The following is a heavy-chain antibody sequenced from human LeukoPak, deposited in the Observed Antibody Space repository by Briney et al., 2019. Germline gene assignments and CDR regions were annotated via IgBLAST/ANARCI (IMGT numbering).Heavy chain of an antibody. CDR2: ISWNSGSI. Sequence: PGRSLRLSCAASGFTFDDYAMHWVRQAPGKGLEWVSGISWNSGSIGYADSVKGRFTISRDNAKNSLYLQMNSLRAEDTALYYCAKDMARLPHGTVDYWGQGTLVTVSS. CDR1: GFTFDDYA. D-gene: IGHD1-26*01. V-gene: IGHV3-9*01. CDR3: AKDMARLPHGTVDY. J-gene: IGHJ4*02.